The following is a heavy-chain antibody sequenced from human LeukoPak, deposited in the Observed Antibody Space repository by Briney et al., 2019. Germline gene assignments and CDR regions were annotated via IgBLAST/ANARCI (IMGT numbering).Heavy chain of an antibody. CDR2: ISASGVST. CDR3: AKGYDSSGHYGNYFDF. J-gene: IGHJ4*02. CDR1: GFTFNTYA. Sequence: GGSLRLSCAASGFTFNTYAMNWVRQAPGKGLEWVSVISASGVSTCYADAVKGRFTISRDNSRNTLYLQMNSLRAEDTAVYYCAKGYDSSGHYGNYFDFWGQGTLVTVSS. D-gene: IGHD3-22*01. V-gene: IGHV3-23*01.